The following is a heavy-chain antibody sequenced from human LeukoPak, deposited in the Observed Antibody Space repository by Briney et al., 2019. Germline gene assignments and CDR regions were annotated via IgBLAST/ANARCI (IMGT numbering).Heavy chain of an antibody. D-gene: IGHD1-14*01. CDR3: ARRTDY. V-gene: IGHV4-4*07. CDR1: GGSMNNYD. CDR2: IYSSGST. J-gene: IGHJ4*02. Sequence: SETLSLTCTVSGGSMNNYDWNWIRQPAGKGLEWIGHIYSSGSTNYNASLKSRVTMSIDTSKTQFFLKLRSVTAADTAVYYCARRTDYWGQGTLVTVSS.